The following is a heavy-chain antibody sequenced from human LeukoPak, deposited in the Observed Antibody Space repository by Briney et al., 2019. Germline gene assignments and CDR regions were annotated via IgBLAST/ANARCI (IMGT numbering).Heavy chain of an antibody. CDR2: ISGYNGHT. Sequence: ASVKVSCKASGYTFTNYGISWVRQAPGQGLEWMGWISGYNGHTNYAQKLQGRVTMTTDTSTSTAYMELRSLRPDDTAVYYCARMMTPRLYYDSSGYYYGAFDIWGQGTMVTVSS. V-gene: IGHV1-18*01. CDR3: ARMMTPRLYYDSSGYYYGAFDI. J-gene: IGHJ3*02. CDR1: GYTFTNYG. D-gene: IGHD3-22*01.